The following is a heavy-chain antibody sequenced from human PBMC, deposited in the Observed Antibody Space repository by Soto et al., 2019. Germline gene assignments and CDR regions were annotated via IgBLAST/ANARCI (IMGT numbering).Heavy chain of an antibody. V-gene: IGHV3-48*01. CDR2: ISGSSRTI. CDR3: ARYPKRRSSGFYF. J-gene: IGHJ3*01. Sequence: GGSLRLSCAASGLTFSSYSMNWVRQAPGKGLEWVSYISGSSRTIYYADSVKGRFTISRDNAKNSLYLQMNSLRAEDTAVYYCARYPKRRSSGFYFWAQGTLDPVS. CDR1: GLTFSSYS. D-gene: IGHD1-1*01.